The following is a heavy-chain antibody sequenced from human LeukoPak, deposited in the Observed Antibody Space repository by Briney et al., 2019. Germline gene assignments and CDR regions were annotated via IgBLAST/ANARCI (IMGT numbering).Heavy chain of an antibody. Sequence: GGSLRLSCAVSGFTVSTSYMSWVRQAPGKGLEWVSIIYTGGSTYYADSVKGRFTVSRDNSKNTLYLQMNSQRDDDTAVYYCVRDSYGTSWGQGTLVTVSS. D-gene: IGHD3-16*01. V-gene: IGHV3-66*01. CDR3: VRDSYGTS. J-gene: IGHJ4*02. CDR1: GFTVSTSY. CDR2: IYTGGST.